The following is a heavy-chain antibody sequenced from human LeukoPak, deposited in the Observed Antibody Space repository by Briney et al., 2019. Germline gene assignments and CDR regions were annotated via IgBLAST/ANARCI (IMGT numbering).Heavy chain of an antibody. J-gene: IGHJ5*02. D-gene: IGHD3-10*01. CDR3: ARELWFANAPGSWLDP. CDR1: GDSISSGAYS. Sequence: SETLSLTCVVFGDSISSGAYSWSWIRQPPGKGLEWIGYIFHSGSTFYNPSLKSRVTISVDNSKNQFSLRLSSVTAADTAVYCCARELWFANAPGSWLDPWGQGTLVTVSS. V-gene: IGHV4-30-2*01. CDR2: IFHSGST.